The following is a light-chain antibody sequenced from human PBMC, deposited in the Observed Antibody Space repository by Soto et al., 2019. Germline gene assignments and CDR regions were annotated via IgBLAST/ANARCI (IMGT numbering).Light chain of an antibody. J-gene: IGKJ5*01. CDR3: HQYGTSPPVT. V-gene: IGKV3D-15*01. Sequence: EIVMTQSPATLSVSPGEIATLSFSASQSVSRKLAWYQQTRGQAPRLLMYGASTRATGVPARFSGSGSGTDFTLTISRLEPEDFAVYYCHQYGTSPPVTFGQGTRLEIK. CDR2: GAS. CDR1: QSVSRK.